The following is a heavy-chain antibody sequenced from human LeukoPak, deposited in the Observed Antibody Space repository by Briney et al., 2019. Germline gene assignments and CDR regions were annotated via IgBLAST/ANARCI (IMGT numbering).Heavy chain of an antibody. CDR1: GFTFSDYY. D-gene: IGHD3-10*01. V-gene: IGHV3-11*06. Sequence: GGSLRLSCAASGFTFSDYYMSWIRQAPGTGLEWVSYISSSSSYTNYADSVKGRFTISRDNAKNSLYLQMNSLRAEDTAVYYCARGGTYYGSGSYYWFDPWGQGTLVTVSS. CDR2: ISSSSSYT. J-gene: IGHJ5*02. CDR3: ARGGTYYGSGSYYWFDP.